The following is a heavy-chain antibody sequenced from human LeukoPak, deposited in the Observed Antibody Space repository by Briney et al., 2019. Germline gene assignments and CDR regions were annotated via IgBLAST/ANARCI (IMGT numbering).Heavy chain of an antibody. J-gene: IGHJ4*02. V-gene: IGHV3-30-3*01. CDR2: ISYDGSNK. D-gene: IGHD3-3*01. CDR1: GFTFSSYA. Sequence: PGGSLRLSCAASGFTFSSYAMHWVRQAPGKGLEWVAVISYDGSNKYYADSVKGRFTISRDNSKNTLYLQMDSLRAEDTAVYYCARDHYYDFWSGYDRLVDYWGQGTLVTVSS. CDR3: ARDHYYDFWSGYDRLVDY.